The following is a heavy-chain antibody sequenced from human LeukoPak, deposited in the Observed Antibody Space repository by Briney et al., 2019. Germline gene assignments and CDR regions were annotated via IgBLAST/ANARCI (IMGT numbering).Heavy chain of an antibody. Sequence: GGSLRLSCATSGFTFSTYAMSWVRQPPGKGLEWVSALNHGGGSTYYADSVKGRFTIFRDNSKNTLYLQTSSLRVEDTAVYYCAKTGRDYGDFFYFDYWGQGTLVTVSS. CDR1: GFTFSTYA. D-gene: IGHD4-17*01. CDR2: LNHGGGST. V-gene: IGHV3-23*01. J-gene: IGHJ4*02. CDR3: AKTGRDYGDFFYFDY.